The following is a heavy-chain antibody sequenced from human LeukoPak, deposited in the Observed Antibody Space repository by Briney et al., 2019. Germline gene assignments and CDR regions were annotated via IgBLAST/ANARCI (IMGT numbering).Heavy chain of an antibody. CDR1: GDKFTNKW. D-gene: IGHD3-22*01. Sequence: GESLKISCKGSGDKFTNKWIAWVRQMPGKGLEWMVIIYTGDTDSRYSPSFQGQVTMSADKSISTAYLQWSRLKTSDTAIYYCASSLYFYDSRGYPVFDYWAQGTLVSVSS. V-gene: IGHV5-51*01. J-gene: IGHJ4*02. CDR2: IYTGDTDS. CDR3: ASSLYFYDSRGYPVFDY.